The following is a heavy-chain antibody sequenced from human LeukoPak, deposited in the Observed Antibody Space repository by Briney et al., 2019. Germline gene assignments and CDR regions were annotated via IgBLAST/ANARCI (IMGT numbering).Heavy chain of an antibody. CDR3: AREMYSSRWFEGY. D-gene: IGHD6-13*01. V-gene: IGHV3-21*01. CDR2: ISSSSSYI. Sequence: GGSLRLSCAASGFTFTSYSMSWVRQAPGKGLEWVSSISSSSSYIYYADSVKGRFTVSRDNAKNSLYLQMNSLRAEDTAVYYCAREMYSSRWFEGYWGRGTLVTVSS. CDR1: GFTFTSYS. J-gene: IGHJ4*02.